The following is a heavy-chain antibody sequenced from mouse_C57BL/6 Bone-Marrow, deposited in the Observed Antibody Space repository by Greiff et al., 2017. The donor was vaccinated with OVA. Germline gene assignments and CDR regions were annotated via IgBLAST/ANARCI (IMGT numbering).Heavy chain of an antibody. Sequence: VQLQQSGAELVKPGASVKLSCTASGFNIKDYYMPWVKQRTEQGLEWIGRIDPEDGETKYAPKFQGKATITADTSSNTAYLQLSSLTAEDTAVYYCALITTVVAAFGCWGKGTTLTVSS. V-gene: IGHV14-2*01. CDR1: GFNIKDYY. D-gene: IGHD1-1*01. CDR3: ALITTVVAAFGC. CDR2: IDPEDGET. J-gene: IGHJ2*01.